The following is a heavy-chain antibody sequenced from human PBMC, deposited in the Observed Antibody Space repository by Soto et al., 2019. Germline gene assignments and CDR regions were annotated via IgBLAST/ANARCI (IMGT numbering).Heavy chain of an antibody. CDR2: ISGSGGST. CDR1: GFTFSSYA. Sequence: EVQLLESGGGLVQPGGSLRLSCAASGFTFSSYAMSWVRQAPGKGLEWVSAISGSGGSTYYADSVKGRFTISRDNFKNTLYLQMNSLRAEDTAVYYCAKDPEAVASGGEYFQHWGQGTLVTVSS. J-gene: IGHJ1*01. D-gene: IGHD6-19*01. V-gene: IGHV3-23*01. CDR3: AKDPEAVASGGEYFQH.